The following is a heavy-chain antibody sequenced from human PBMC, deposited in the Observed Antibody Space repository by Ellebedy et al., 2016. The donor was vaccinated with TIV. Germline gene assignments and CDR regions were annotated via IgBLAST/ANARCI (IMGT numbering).Heavy chain of an antibody. Sequence: GESLKISCAASGFTFRGYWMSWVLQAPGKGLEWVATISQDGSEKYVVDSVKGRFAISRDNAKNSLYLQMGGLRAEDTALYYCARGRTANWYFDLWGRGTLVTVSS. J-gene: IGHJ2*01. CDR3: ARGRTANWYFDL. V-gene: IGHV3-7*03. CDR1: GFTFRGYW. CDR2: ISQDGSEK. D-gene: IGHD1-1*01.